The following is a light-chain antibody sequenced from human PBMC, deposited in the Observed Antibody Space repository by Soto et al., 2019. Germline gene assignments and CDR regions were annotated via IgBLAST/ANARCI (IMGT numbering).Light chain of an antibody. Sequence: QAVVTQEPSLTVSPGGTVTLTCDSSTGAVTSGHYPYWFQQKPGQAPRTLIYDTSNKHSWTPARFSGSLLGGKAALTLSGAQPEDEADYYCLLSYSGARLVVFGGGTKLTVL. CDR1: TGAVTSGHY. CDR3: LLSYSGARLVV. J-gene: IGLJ2*01. CDR2: DTS. V-gene: IGLV7-46*01.